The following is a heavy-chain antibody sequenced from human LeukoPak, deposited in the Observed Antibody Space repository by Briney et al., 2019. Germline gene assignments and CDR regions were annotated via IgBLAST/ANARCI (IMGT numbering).Heavy chain of an antibody. J-gene: IGHJ4*02. CDR3: AAGGGYSSAWSL. V-gene: IGHV4-59*01. CDR2: IYYSGIT. D-gene: IGHD6-13*01. Sequence: SETLSLTCTVSGGSISSYYWSWIRQPPGKELEWIANIYYSGITSYNPSLRSRVTMSVDTSTNQVSLNLNSVTTADTAVYYCAAGGGYSSAWSLWGQGTLVTVSS. CDR1: GGSISSYY.